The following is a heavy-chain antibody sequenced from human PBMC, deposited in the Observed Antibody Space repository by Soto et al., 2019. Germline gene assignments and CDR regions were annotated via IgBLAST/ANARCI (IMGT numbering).Heavy chain of an antibody. CDR2: IWYDGSNK. CDR1: GFTFSSYG. D-gene: IGHD2-21*01. CDR3: TAYTINIRWGYV. J-gene: IGHJ3*01. Sequence: PGGSLRLSCAASGFTFSSYGMHWVRQAPGKGLEWVAVIWYDGSNKYYADYVKGRFTISRDDSINTLYLKMNSLQTEDTAVYYCTAYTINIRWGYVWGQGTMVTVSS. V-gene: IGHV3-33*03.